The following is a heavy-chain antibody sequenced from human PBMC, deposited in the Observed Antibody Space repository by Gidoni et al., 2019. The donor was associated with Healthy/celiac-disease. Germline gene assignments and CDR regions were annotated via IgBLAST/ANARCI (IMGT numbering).Heavy chain of an antibody. CDR1: GFTFSSYA. CDR3: ARDLVGQLARSEKNDY. V-gene: IGHV3-30-3*01. Sequence: QVQLVESGGGVVQPGRSLRLPCAASGFTFSSYAMHWVRQAPGKGLEWVAVISYDGSNKYYADSVKGRFTISRDNSKNTLYLQMNSLRAEDTAVYYCARDLVGQLARSEKNDYWGQGTLVTVSS. CDR2: ISYDGSNK. J-gene: IGHJ4*02. D-gene: IGHD6-13*01.